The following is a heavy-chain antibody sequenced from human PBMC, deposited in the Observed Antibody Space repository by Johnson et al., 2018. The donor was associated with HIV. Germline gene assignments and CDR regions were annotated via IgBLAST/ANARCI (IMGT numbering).Heavy chain of an antibody. Sequence: QVQLVESGGGLVNPGGSLRLSCAASGFSFSDYYMSWIRQAPGKGLEWVSYITSSGSTLYYADSVKGRFTISRDNSKNTLYLQMNSLRAEDTAVYYCARVQLLAGYVFNIWGQGTMVTVSS. CDR2: ITSSGSTL. CDR1: GFSFSDYY. D-gene: IGHD3-10*01. J-gene: IGHJ3*02. V-gene: IGHV3-11*04. CDR3: ARVQLLAGYVFNI.